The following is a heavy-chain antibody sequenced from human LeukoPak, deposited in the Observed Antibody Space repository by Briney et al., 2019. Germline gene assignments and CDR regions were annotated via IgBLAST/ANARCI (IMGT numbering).Heavy chain of an antibody. D-gene: IGHD3-10*02. CDR1: GGSISSGGYS. CDR2: IYHSGST. CDR3: ASSMSDAFDI. V-gene: IGHV4-30-2*01. Sequence: SETLSLTCAVSGGSISSGGYSWGWIRQPPGKGLEWIGYIYHSGSTYYNPSLKSRVTISVDRSKNQFSLKLSSVTAADTAVYYCASSMSDAFDIWGQGTMVTVSS. J-gene: IGHJ3*02.